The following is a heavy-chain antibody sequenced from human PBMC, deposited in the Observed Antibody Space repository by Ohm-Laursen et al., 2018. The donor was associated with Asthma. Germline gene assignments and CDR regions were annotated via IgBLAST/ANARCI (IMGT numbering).Heavy chain of an antibody. J-gene: IGHJ4*02. CDR2: INPLGYEK. D-gene: IGHD1-26*01. Sequence: SLRLSCSASGVAFTDSWMSWVRQLPGGLLEWVAKINPLGYEKYYMDSVRGRFTVSRDNAKNSLYLEMNSLRVEDTAVYYCVTDAWWSYVHWGLGTLVTVSS. CDR3: VTDAWWSYVH. V-gene: IGHV3-7*01. CDR1: GVAFTDSW.